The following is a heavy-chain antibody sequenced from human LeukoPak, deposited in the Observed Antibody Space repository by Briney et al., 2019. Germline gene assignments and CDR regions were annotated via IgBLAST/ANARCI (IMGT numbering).Heavy chain of an antibody. J-gene: IGHJ4*02. Sequence: GGSLRLSCAASGFIFSNYGMHWVRQAPGKGLEWVAFIPYHGNNEYYADSVRGRFTISRDNSKNTLYLQMNSLRAEDTGVYYCAKDTGKGDYWGQGTLVTVSS. D-gene: IGHD3-10*01. V-gene: IGHV3-30*02. CDR3: AKDTGKGDY. CDR1: GFIFSNYG. CDR2: IPYHGNNE.